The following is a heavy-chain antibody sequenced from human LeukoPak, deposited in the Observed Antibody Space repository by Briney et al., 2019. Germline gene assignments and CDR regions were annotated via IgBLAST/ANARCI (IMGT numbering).Heavy chain of an antibody. CDR2: IYYSGST. V-gene: IGHV4-59*01. Sequence: SETLSLTCAVYGGSFSGYYWSWIRQPPGKGLEWIGYIYYSGSTNYNPSLKSRVTISVDTTKNQFSLKLSSVTAADTAVYYCARAVYVWGSYRNPHFDYWGQGTLVTVSS. CDR1: GGSFSGYY. CDR3: ARAVYVWGSYRNPHFDY. D-gene: IGHD3-16*02. J-gene: IGHJ4*02.